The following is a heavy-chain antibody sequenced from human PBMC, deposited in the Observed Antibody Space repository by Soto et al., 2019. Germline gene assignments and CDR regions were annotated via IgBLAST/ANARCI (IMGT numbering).Heavy chain of an antibody. CDR1: GYTFAAYY. J-gene: IGHJ6*02. CDR2: INPNSGGT. Sequence: GSSVKVSCKASGYTFAAYYMYWVRQAPGQGLEWMGWINPNSGGTTYAQRFQGRVIMTRDTSVSTVYMELNRLRSDDTAVYYCSRERFSGSPKLFYYYGMDVSGQGTTVTVSS. CDR3: SRERFSGSPKLFYYYGMDV. V-gene: IGHV1-2*02. D-gene: IGHD6-6*01.